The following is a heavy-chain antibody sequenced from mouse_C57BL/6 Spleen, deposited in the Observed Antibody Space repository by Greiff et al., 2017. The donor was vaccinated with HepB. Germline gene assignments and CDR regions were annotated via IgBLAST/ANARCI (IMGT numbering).Heavy chain of an antibody. V-gene: IGHV1-69*01. CDR2: IDPSDSYT. CDR1: GYTFTSYW. J-gene: IGHJ4*01. D-gene: IGHD2-3*01. CDR3: ARFDGYYAMDY. Sequence: QVQLQQPGAELVMPGASVKLSCKASGYTFTSYWMHWVKQRPGQGLEWIGEIDPSDSYTNSNQKFKGKSTLTVDKSSSTAYMQLSSLTSEDSAVYYCARFDGYYAMDYWGQGTSVTVSS.